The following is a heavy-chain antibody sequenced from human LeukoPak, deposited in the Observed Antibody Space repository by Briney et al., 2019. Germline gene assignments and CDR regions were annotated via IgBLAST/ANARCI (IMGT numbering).Heavy chain of an antibody. Sequence: GGSLRLSCVASGFTFSSYAMSWVRQAPGKGLEWVSAISGGGSTYYADSVKGRFTISRDNSKNTLYLQMNSLRAEDTAVYYCAKERGRGSYFPLDYWGQGTLVTVSS. J-gene: IGHJ4*02. CDR1: GFTFSSYA. CDR2: ISGGGST. V-gene: IGHV3-23*01. CDR3: AKERGRGSYFPLDY. D-gene: IGHD1-26*01.